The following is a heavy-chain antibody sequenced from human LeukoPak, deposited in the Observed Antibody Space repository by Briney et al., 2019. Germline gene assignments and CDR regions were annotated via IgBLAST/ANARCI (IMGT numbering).Heavy chain of an antibody. D-gene: IGHD3-10*01. CDR2: IIPIFGTA. V-gene: IGHV1-69*05. CDR1: GGTFSSYA. CDR3: AASVGLWFGELSY. Sequence: SVKVSCKASGGTFSSYAISWVRQAPGQGLEWMGRIIPIFGTANYAQKFQGRVTITTDESTSTAYMEPSSLRSEDTAVYYCAASVGLWFGELSYWGQGTLVTVSS. J-gene: IGHJ4*02.